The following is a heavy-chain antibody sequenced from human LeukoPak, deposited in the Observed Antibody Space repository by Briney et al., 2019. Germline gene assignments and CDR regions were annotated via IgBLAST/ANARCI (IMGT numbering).Heavy chain of an antibody. CDR3: ARASGRAYDY. J-gene: IGHJ4*02. CDR2: ISAYNGNT. V-gene: IGHV1-18*03. D-gene: IGHD3-10*01. Sequence: GASVKVSCKAPGYTFTSYGISWVRQAPGQGLEWMGWISAYNGNTNYAQKLQGRVTMTTDTSTSTAYMELSSLRSEDMAVYYCARASGRAYDYWGQGTLVTVSS. CDR1: GYTFTSYG.